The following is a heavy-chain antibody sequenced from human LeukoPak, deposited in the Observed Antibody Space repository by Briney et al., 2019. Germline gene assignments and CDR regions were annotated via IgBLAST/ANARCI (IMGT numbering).Heavy chain of an antibody. V-gene: IGHV4-59*08. CDR2: IYYSGST. J-gene: IGHJ4*02. CDR3: ARGIATHYYDSSGLDY. D-gene: IGHD3-22*01. Sequence: PSETLSLTCTVSGGSISSYYWSWIRQPPGKGLEWIGYIYYSGSTNYNPSLKSRVTISVDTSKNQFSLKLSSVTAADTAVYYCARGIATHYYDSSGLDYWGQGTLVTVSS. CDR1: GGSISSYY.